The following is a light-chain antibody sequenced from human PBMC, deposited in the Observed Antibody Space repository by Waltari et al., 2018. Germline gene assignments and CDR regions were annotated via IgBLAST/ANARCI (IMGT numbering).Light chain of an antibody. J-gene: IGLJ3*02. CDR3: GTWDSSLSAWV. Sequence: QSVLTPPPSVSAAPGQKVTISCSGSSSNIGNNYVSWYQQLPGTAPKLLIYENNKRPSGIPDRFSGSKSGTSATLGITGLPTGDEADYYCGTWDSSLSAWVFGGGTKLTVL. CDR1: SSNIGNNY. V-gene: IGLV1-51*02. CDR2: ENN.